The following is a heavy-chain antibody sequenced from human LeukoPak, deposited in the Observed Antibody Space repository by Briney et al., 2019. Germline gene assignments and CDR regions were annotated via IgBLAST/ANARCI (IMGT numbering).Heavy chain of an antibody. D-gene: IGHD6-6*01. Sequence: ASVKVSCKASGYTFTGYYMHWVRQAPGQGLEWMGWINPNSGGTNYAQKFQGRVTMTRDTSISTAYMELSSLRSEDTAVYYCARGGTWPSSAGYYYYYGMDVWGQGTTVTVSS. CDR2: INPNSGGT. CDR1: GYTFTGYY. CDR3: ARGGTWPSSAGYYYYYGMDV. V-gene: IGHV1-2*02. J-gene: IGHJ6*02.